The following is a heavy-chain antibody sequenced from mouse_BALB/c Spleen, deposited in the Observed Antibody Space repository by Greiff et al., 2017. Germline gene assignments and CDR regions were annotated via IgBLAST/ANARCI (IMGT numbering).Heavy chain of an antibody. CDR3: TRSRAYYGNYVNAMDY. J-gene: IGHJ4*01. CDR1: GYTFTSYY. Sequence: VQRVESGAELVKPGASVKLSCKASGYTFTSYYMYWVKQRPGQGLEWIGEINPSNGGTNFNEKFKSKATLTVDKSSSTAYMQLSSLTSEDSAVYYCTRSRAYYGNYVNAMDYWGQGTSVTVSS. V-gene: IGHV1S81*02. D-gene: IGHD2-10*01. CDR2: INPSNGGT.